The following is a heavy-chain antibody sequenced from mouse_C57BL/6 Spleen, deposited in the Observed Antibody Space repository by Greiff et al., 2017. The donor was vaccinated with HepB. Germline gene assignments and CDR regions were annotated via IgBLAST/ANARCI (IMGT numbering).Heavy chain of an antibody. CDR3: ARKTVVAFDY. V-gene: IGHV1-64*01. CDR1: GYTFTSYW. Sequence: QVQLQQSGAELVKPGASVKLSCKASGYTFTSYWMHWVKQRPGQGLEWIGMIHPNSGSTNYNEKFKSKATLTVDKSSSTAYMQLSSLTSEDSAVYYCARKTVVAFDYWGQGTTLTVSS. D-gene: IGHD1-1*01. CDR2: IHPNSGST. J-gene: IGHJ2*01.